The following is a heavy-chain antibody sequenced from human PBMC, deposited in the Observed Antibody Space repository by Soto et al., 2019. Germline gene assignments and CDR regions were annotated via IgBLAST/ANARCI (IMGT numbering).Heavy chain of an antibody. J-gene: IGHJ6*02. V-gene: IGHV1-24*01. CDR2: VDPEDGEL. Sequence: ASVKVYCKVSGYTLTELSIHWVRQSPGKGLDWMGGVDPEDGELTYAQNFQGRVTMTEDTSADIAYLELRNLRSDDTAVYYCTKEAGIALPGRVHGSDYFNGMDVWGQVTPVTVSS. CDR1: GYTLTELS. CDR3: TKEAGIALPGRVHGSDYFNGMDV. D-gene: IGHD6-13*01.